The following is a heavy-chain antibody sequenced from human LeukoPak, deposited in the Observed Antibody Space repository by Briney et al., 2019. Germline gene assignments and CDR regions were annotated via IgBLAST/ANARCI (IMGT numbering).Heavy chain of an antibody. CDR2: VNHSGSA. CDR1: GGSLSGYY. D-gene: IGHD3-3*01. Sequence: SETLSLTCAVYGGSLSGYYWSWIRQPPGKGLEWIGEVNHSGSANYNPSLKSRVTISVDTSKNQFSLKLSSVTAADTAVYYCARVNTIFGVVIIPVYYFDYWGQGTLVTVSS. CDR3: ARVNTIFGVVIIPVYYFDY. V-gene: IGHV4-34*01. J-gene: IGHJ4*02.